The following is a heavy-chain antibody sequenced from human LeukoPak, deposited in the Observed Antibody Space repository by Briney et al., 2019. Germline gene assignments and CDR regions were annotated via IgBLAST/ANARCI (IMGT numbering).Heavy chain of an antibody. CDR1: GGTFSGYA. CDR3: ARGRGYYDSSGYYHFDY. J-gene: IGHJ4*02. CDR2: IIPIFGIA. Sequence: SVKVPCKASGGTFSGYAISWVRQAPGQGLEWMGGIIPIFGIANYAQKFQGRVTITTDESTSTAYMELSSLRSEDTAVYYCARGRGYYDSSGYYHFDYWGQGTLVTVSS. D-gene: IGHD3-22*01. V-gene: IGHV1-69*05.